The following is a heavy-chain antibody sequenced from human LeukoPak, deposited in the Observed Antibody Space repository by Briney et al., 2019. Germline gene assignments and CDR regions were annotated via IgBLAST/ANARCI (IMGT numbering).Heavy chain of an antibody. CDR2: IYTSGST. J-gene: IGHJ5*02. Sequence: PSQTLSLTCTVSGGSISSGSYYWSWIRQPAGKGLEWIGRIYTSGSTNYNPSLKSRVTISVDTSKNQFSLKLSSVTAADTAVYYCARDRGYSYGLRVTWGQGTLVTVSS. CDR3: ARDRGYSYGLRVT. CDR1: GGSISSGSYY. V-gene: IGHV4-61*02. D-gene: IGHD5-18*01.